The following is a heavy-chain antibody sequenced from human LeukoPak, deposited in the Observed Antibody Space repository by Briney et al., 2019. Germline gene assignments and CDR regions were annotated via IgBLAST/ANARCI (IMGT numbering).Heavy chain of an antibody. Sequence: SETLSLTCTVSGGSISSYYWSWIRQPAGKGLEWIGRIYTSGSTNYNPSLKSRVTMSVDTSKNQFSLKLSSVTAADTAVYYCARDKGYCSSTSCYALYYFDYWVQGTLVTVSS. CDR3: ARDKGYCSSTSCYALYYFDY. CDR1: GGSISSYY. D-gene: IGHD2-2*01. J-gene: IGHJ4*02. CDR2: IYTSGST. V-gene: IGHV4-4*07.